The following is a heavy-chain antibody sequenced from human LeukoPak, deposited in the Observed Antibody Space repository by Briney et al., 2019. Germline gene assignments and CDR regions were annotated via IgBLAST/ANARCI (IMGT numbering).Heavy chain of an antibody. V-gene: IGHV1-58*02. J-gene: IGHJ6*03. Sequence: GASVKVSCKASGFTFTSSAMQWVRQARGQRLEWIGWIVVGSGNTNYAQKFQERVTITRDMSTSTAYMELSSLRSEDTAVYYCARVGATPPPLYYYHYYMDVWGKGTTVTVSS. D-gene: IGHD1-26*01. CDR3: ARVGATPPPLYYYHYYMDV. CDR1: GFTFTSSA. CDR2: IVVGSGNT.